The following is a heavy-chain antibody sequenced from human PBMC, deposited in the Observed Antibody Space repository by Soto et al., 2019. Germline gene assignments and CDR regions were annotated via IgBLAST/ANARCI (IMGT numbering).Heavy chain of an antibody. CDR2: IYYSGST. CDR1: GGSISSGDYY. V-gene: IGHV4-30-4*01. Sequence: QVQLQESGPGLVKPSQTLSLTCTVSGGSISSGDYYWSWIRQPPGKGLEWIGYIYYSGSTYYNPSLKSRVTISVDTSKNQFSLKLSSVTAADTAVYYCARDHGSEQLGYYFDYWGQGTLVTVSS. CDR3: ARDHGSEQLGYYFDY. D-gene: IGHD6-6*01. J-gene: IGHJ4*02.